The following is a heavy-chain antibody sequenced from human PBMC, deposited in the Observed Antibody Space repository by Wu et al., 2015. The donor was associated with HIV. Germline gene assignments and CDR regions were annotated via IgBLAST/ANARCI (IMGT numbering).Heavy chain of an antibody. CDR3: ARELKGGRDGYNSYYYYMDV. Sequence: QVQLVQSGAEVKKPGASVKVSCKASGYTFAGYYMHWVRQAPGQGLEWMGWINPNSGGTNYAQKFQGRVTMTRDTSISTAYMELSRLRSDDTAVYYCARELKGGRDGYNSYYYYMDVWGKGTTVTVSS. J-gene: IGHJ6*03. CDR1: GYTFAGYY. V-gene: IGHV1-2*02. D-gene: IGHD5-24*01. CDR2: INPNSGGT.